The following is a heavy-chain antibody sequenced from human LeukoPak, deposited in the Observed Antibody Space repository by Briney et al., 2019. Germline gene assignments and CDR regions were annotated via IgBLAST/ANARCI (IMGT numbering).Heavy chain of an antibody. J-gene: IGHJ4*02. CDR2: ISYSGST. CDR1: GGSISSYY. Sequence: SETLSLTCTVSGGSISSYYWSWIRQPPGKGLEWIGYISYSGSTNYNLSLKSRVTISVDTSRNQFSLKLSSVIAADTAVYYCARGRLGGSGSYYSVLDYWGQGTLVTVSS. V-gene: IGHV4-59*01. CDR3: ARGRLGGSGSYYSVLDY. D-gene: IGHD3-10*01.